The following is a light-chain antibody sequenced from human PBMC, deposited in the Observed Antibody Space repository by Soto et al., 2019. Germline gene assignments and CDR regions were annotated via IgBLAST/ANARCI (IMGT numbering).Light chain of an antibody. CDR1: SSDLGDYNY. J-gene: IGLJ3*02. Sequence: QSALTQPPSASGSPGQSVTISCTGTSSDLGDYNYVSWYQHHPGKAPKLMIYEVSKRPSGVPDRVSGSKSVNTASLTVSGLQAEDEADYSCCSYGGNNAWVFGGGTKLTVL. CDR3: CSYGGNNAWV. V-gene: IGLV2-8*01. CDR2: EVS.